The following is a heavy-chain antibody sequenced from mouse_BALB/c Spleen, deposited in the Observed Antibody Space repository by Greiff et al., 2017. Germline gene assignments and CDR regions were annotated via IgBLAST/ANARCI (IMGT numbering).Heavy chain of an antibody. V-gene: IGHV1S29*02. CDR1: GYTFTDYN. CDR2: IYPYNGGT. D-gene: IGHD2-3*01. J-gene: IGHJ3*01. Sequence: EVQLQQSGPELVKPGASVKISCKASGYTFTDYNMHWVKQSHGKSLEWIGYIYPYNGGTGYNQKFKSKATLTVDNSSSTAYMELRSLTSEDSAVYYCVYDGYYTWFAYWGQGTLVTVSA. CDR3: VYDGYYTWFAY.